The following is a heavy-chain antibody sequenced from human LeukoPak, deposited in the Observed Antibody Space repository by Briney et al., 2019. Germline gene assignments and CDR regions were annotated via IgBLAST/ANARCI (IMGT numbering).Heavy chain of an antibody. V-gene: IGHV3-7*01. J-gene: IGHJ5*02. CDR3: ARVKSGFDP. Sequence: GGSLRLSCAASGFTFSRHWMSWVRQAPGKGPEWVASIKQDGSEKYYVDSVKGRLTISRDNAKNSLYLQMNSLRAEDTAVYYCARVKSGFDPWGQGTLVTVSS. CDR1: GFTFSRHW. CDR2: IKQDGSEK.